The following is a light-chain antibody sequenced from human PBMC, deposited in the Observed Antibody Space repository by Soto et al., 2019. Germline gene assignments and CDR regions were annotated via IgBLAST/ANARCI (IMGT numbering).Light chain of an antibody. CDR2: LGS. CDR3: MQGLQTPPT. CDR1: QSLVHSDGNTY. V-gene: IGKV2-28*01. Sequence: DVVMTQSPLSLPVTLGQPASISCRSSQSLVHSDGNTYLNWFQQRPGQSPQLLIYLGSSRSSGVPDRFSGSGSGTDFTLKIDRVEAEDVGTYYCMQGLQTPPTFGQGTRLEIK. J-gene: IGKJ5*01.